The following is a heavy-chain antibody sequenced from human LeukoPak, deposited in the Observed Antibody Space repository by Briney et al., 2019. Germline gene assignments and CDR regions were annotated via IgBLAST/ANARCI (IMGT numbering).Heavy chain of an antibody. CDR1: GGSISTYY. CDR3: ARDGGKYCSSTSCRNAFDI. CDR2: IYFSGST. J-gene: IGHJ3*02. V-gene: IGHV4-59*01. Sequence: SETLSLTCPVSGGSISTYYCSWIRQPPGKGLEWIGYIYFSGSTNYNPSLKSRVTISVDTSKNQFSLYLRSVTAADTAVYYCARDGGKYCSSTSCRNAFDIWGQGTMVTVSA. D-gene: IGHD2-2*01.